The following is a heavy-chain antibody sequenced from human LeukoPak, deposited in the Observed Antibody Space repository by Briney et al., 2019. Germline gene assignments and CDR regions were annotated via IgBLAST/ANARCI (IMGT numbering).Heavy chain of an antibody. CDR1: GYTFTNYY. D-gene: IGHD3-3*01. Sequence: ASVKVSCKASGYTFTNYYIHWVPQAPGQGLEWMGWIHPSSDGTIYAQKFQGRVTMTRDTSINTAYMEMSRLRSDDTAVYYCARGGGTVFGVINDWGKGTLVTVSS. CDR3: ARGGGTVFGVIND. J-gene: IGHJ4*02. V-gene: IGHV1-2*02. CDR2: IHPSSDGT.